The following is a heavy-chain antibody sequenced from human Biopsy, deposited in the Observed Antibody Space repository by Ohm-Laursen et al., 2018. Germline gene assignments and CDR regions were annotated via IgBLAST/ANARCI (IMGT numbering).Heavy chain of an antibody. Sequence: TLSLTCAVYGGSFSGYYWSWIRQPPGKGLEWIGEMNHGGSTNYNSSLKSRVSISADASKYEFSLRLTSVTAADTAVYLCGNEVHGRDYWGLGAQVTVSS. J-gene: IGHJ4*02. V-gene: IGHV4-34*01. CDR3: GNEVHGRDY. CDR1: GGSFSGYY. CDR2: MNHGGST. D-gene: IGHD2-15*01.